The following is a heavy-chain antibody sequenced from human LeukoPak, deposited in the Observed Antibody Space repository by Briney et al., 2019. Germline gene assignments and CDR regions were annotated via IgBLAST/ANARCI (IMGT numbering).Heavy chain of an antibody. D-gene: IGHD3-22*01. Sequence: GGSLRLSCAASGSTFSSYWMSWVRQAPGKGLEWVANIKQDGSEKYYVDSVKGRFTISRDNAKNSLYLQMNSLRAEDTAAYYCARDRATYYDSSGYYYVGYYYYYMDVWGKGTTVTVSS. CDR2: IKQDGSEK. CDR1: GSTFSSYW. V-gene: IGHV3-7*01. CDR3: ARDRATYYDSSGYYYVGYYYYYMDV. J-gene: IGHJ6*03.